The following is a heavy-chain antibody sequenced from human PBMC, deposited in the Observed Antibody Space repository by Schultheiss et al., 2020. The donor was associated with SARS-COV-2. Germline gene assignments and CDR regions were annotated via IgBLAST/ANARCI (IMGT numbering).Heavy chain of an antibody. Sequence: GGSLRLSCAASGFTFSSYGMHWVRQAPVKGLEWVAVISYDGSNKYYADSVKGRFTISRDNVQNSLYLQMNSLREEDTAVYYCARTYNWNRFDSWGQGTLVTVSS. V-gene: IGHV3-30*03. D-gene: IGHD1-20*01. CDR2: ISYDGSNK. CDR3: ARTYNWNRFDS. J-gene: IGHJ4*02. CDR1: GFTFSSYG.